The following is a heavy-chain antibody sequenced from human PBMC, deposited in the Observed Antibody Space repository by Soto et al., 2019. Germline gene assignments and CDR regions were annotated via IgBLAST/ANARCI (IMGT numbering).Heavy chain of an antibody. D-gene: IGHD4-4*01. CDR3: AGTVVTTGDYYYYYGMDV. V-gene: IGHV5-10-1*01. J-gene: IGHJ6*02. CDR1: GYSFTIYW. CDR2: IDPSDSYT. Sequence: GESLKISCKGSGYSFTIYWISWVRQMPGKGLEWMGRIDPSDSYTNYSPSFQGHVTISADKSISTAYLQWSSLKASDTAMYYCAGTVVTTGDYYYYYGMDVWGQGTTVTVSS.